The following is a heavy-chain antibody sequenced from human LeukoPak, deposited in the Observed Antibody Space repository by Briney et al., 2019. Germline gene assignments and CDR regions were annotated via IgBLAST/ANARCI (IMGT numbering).Heavy chain of an antibody. CDR2: IYASGGT. CDR1: GGSISNYY. Sequence: SETLSLTCTVSGGSISNYYWSWIRQPPGKGLGWIGYIYASGGTNYNPSLKSRVTISVDTSKNQFSLRLSSVTAADTAMYYCARLTGYQQPTGGYYYYMDVWGKGTTVTVSS. V-gene: IGHV4-4*09. CDR3: ARLTGYQQPTGGYYYYMDV. D-gene: IGHD6-13*01. J-gene: IGHJ6*03.